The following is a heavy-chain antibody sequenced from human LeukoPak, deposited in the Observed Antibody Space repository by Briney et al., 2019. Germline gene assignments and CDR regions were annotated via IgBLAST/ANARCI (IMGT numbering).Heavy chain of an antibody. D-gene: IGHD2-2*03. J-gene: IGHJ5*02. CDR2: IKSDGSVT. V-gene: IGHV3-74*01. CDR3: ARDWIDRGTFDP. CDR1: GFTFSSYY. Sequence: GGSLRLSCAASGFTFSSYYMHWVRQAPGKGLVWVSRIKSDGSVTGYADSVKGRFAISRDNAKNTMYLQMDSLRAEDTAVYYCARDWIDRGTFDPWGQGTLVTVSS.